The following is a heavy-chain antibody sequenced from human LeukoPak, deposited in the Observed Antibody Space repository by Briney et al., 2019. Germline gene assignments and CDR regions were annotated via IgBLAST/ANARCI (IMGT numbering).Heavy chain of an antibody. V-gene: IGHV3-49*05. CDR2: IRTKPYGGTT. CDR3: TRAGWQLIEVGFDS. J-gene: IGHJ4*02. CDR1: GFTSGDYA. D-gene: IGHD1-26*01. Sequence: KPGRSLRLSCSTSGFTSGDYAMSWFRQAPGKGLEWVGFIRTKPYGGTTEYAASVRGRFTISRDDSKCITYLQMNSLTTEDTAVYYCTRAGWQLIEVGFDSWGQGTLVTVSS.